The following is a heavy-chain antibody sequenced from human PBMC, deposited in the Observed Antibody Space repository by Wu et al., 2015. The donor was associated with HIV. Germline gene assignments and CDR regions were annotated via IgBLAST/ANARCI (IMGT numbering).Heavy chain of an antibody. CDR3: ARPWQLRNGWPFFDY. CDR2: INPSGGST. D-gene: IGHD4-23*01. V-gene: IGHV1-46*01. CDR1: GYTFTSYY. Sequence: QVQLVQSGAEVKKPGASVKVSCKASGYTFTSYYMHWVRRAPGQGFEWMGIINPSGGSTNYAQKFQGRVTMTRDTSTSTVYMELSSLRSEDTAVYYCARPWQLRNGWPFFDYWGQGTLVTVSS. J-gene: IGHJ4*02.